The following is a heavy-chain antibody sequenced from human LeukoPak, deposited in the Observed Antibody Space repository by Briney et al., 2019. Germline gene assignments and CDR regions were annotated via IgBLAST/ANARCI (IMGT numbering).Heavy chain of an antibody. J-gene: IGHJ4*02. CDR1: GGSISSSNYY. Sequence: SETLSLTCTVSGGSISSSNYYWGWIRQPPGKGLEWIGNIFYSGSTYYNPSLKSRVTISVDTSKNQFSLKLSSVTAADTAVYYCARFLLYNWNDGPFDYWGQRTLVTVSS. CDR3: ARFLLYNWNDGPFDY. V-gene: IGHV4-39*01. CDR2: IFYSGST. D-gene: IGHD1-20*01.